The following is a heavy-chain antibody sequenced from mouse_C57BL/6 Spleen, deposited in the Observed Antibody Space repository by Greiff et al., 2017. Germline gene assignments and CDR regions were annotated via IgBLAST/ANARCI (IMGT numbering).Heavy chain of an antibody. V-gene: IGHV1-82*01. CDR3: ARGYYSSMDY. Sequence: QVQLKQSGPELVKPGASVKISCKASGYAFSSSWMNWVKQRPGKGLERIGRIYPGDGDTNYNGKFKGKATLTADKSSSTAYMQLSSLTSEDSAVYFCARGYYSSMDYWGQGTSVTVSS. CDR2: IYPGDGDT. CDR1: GYAFSSSW. D-gene: IGHD1-1*01. J-gene: IGHJ4*01.